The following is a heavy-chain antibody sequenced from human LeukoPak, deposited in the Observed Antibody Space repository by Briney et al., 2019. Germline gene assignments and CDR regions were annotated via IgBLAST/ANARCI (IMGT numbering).Heavy chain of an antibody. J-gene: IGHJ5*02. V-gene: IGHV4-59*11. CDR2: IDHTGST. Sequence: PSETLSLSCNVSGGSISSHYRSWIRQPPGKGLEWIGYIDHTGSTDCSPSLKSRVTMSVDTSKNQVSLKLSYVTAADTAVYFCARQSLVDYSDSRGPFRWFDIWGRGTLVTVS. CDR1: GGSISSHY. D-gene: IGHD3-16*01. CDR3: ARQSLVDYSDSRGPFRWFDI.